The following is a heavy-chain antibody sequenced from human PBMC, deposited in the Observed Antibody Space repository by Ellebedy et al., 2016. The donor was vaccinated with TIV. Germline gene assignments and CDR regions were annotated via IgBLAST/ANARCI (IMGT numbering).Heavy chain of an antibody. Sequence: GESLKISCAASGFTFSSYAMSWVRQAPGKGLEWVSYISSSSSTIYYADSVKGRFTISRDNAKNSLYLQMNSLRAEDTAVYYCARGRFRFDYWGQGTLVTVSS. D-gene: IGHD3-3*01. CDR1: GFTFSSYA. CDR3: ARGRFRFDY. J-gene: IGHJ4*02. CDR2: ISSSSSTI. V-gene: IGHV3-48*01.